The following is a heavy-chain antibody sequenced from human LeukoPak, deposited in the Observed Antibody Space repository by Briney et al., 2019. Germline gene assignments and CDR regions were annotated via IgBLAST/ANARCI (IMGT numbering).Heavy chain of an antibody. CDR1: GGSISSYY. J-gene: IGHJ3*02. V-gene: IGHV4-59*01. D-gene: IGHD2-21*02. CDR3: ARVVVTAVGYNAFDI. CDR2: IYYSGST. Sequence: PSETQSLTCTVSGGSISSYYWSWIRQPPGKGLEWIGYIYYSGSTNYNPSLKSRVTLSVDTSKNHFSLKLSSVTAADTAVYYCARVVVTAVGYNAFDIWGQGTMVTVSS.